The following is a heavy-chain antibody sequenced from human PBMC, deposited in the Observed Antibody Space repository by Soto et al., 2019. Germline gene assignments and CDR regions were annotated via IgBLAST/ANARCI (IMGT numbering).Heavy chain of an antibody. Sequence: GASVRVSCKASGYTFTSYGISWLRQAPGQGLEWMGWISAYNGNTNYAQKLQGRVTMTTDTSTSTAYMELRSLRSDGTAVYYCARALDYGDYELDYWGQGTLVTVSS. CDR2: ISAYNGNT. CDR3: ARALDYGDYELDY. J-gene: IGHJ4*02. CDR1: GYTFTSYG. V-gene: IGHV1-18*01. D-gene: IGHD4-17*01.